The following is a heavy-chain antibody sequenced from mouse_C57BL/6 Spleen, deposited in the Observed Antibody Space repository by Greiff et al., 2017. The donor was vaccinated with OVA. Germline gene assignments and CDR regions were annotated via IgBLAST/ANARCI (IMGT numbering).Heavy chain of an antibody. CDR1: GYSITSGYY. V-gene: IGHV3-6*01. D-gene: IGHD4-1*01. J-gene: IGHJ1*03. Sequence: EVKLQESGPGLVKPSQSLSLTCSVTGYSITSGYYWTWIRQFPGNKLEWMGYISYDGSNNYNPSLKNRISITRDTSKNQFFLKLNSVTTEDTATYYCAAPGTRYFDVWGTGTTVTVSS. CDR3: AAPGTRYFDV. CDR2: ISYDGSN.